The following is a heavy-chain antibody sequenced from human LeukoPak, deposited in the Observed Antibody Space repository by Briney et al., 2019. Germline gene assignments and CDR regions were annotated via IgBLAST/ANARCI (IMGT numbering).Heavy chain of an antibody. V-gene: IGHV3-23*01. CDR1: GFTFSSYG. D-gene: IGHD3-9*01. Sequence: PGGSLRLSCAASGFTFSSYGMSWVRQAPGKGLDWVSAISGSGGSTYYADSVKGRFTISRDNSKNTLYLQMNSLRAEDTAVYYCVADYDTLTGSFDPWGQGTLVTVSS. CDR2: ISGSGGST. CDR3: VADYDTLTGSFDP. J-gene: IGHJ5*02.